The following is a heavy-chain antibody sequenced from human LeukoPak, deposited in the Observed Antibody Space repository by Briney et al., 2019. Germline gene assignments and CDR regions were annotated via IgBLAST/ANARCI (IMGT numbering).Heavy chain of an antibody. V-gene: IGHV3-53*01. D-gene: IGHD2-15*01. CDR2: IYSGGNT. J-gene: IGHJ4*02. CDR1: GSTVSNTY. CDR3: ARAYCSGGSCYFDY. Sequence: GGSLRLSCAASGSTVSNTYMSWVRQAPGNGLEWVSLIYSGGNTYYADSVKGRFSIPRDNSKNTLYLQMNSLRAEDTAVYYCARAYCSGGSCYFDYWGQGALVTVSS.